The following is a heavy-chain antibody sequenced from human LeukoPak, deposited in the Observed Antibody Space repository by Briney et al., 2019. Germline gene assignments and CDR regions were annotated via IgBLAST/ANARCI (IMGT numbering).Heavy chain of an antibody. CDR2: IYIDGTT. V-gene: IGHV4-61*02. D-gene: IGHD3-10*01. CDR1: GVSVSRNSYY. J-gene: IGHJ6*03. CDR3: ARGGYYGSGSSTVRYFYYYMDV. Sequence: SETLSLTCTVSGVSVSRNSYYWSWIRQSAGKGLEWIGRIYIDGTTDYNPSLKSRVTMSLDMSKNQFSLKLSSVTAADTAVYYCARGGYYGSGSSTVRYFYYYMDVWGTGPQSPSP.